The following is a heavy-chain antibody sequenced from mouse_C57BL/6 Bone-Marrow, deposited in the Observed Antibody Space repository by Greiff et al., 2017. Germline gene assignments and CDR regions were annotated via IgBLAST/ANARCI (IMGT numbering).Heavy chain of an antibody. V-gene: IGHV1-69*01. CDR2: IDPSDSYT. D-gene: IGHD2-5*01. CDR3: ARGRSNYSYAMDY. Sequence: QVQLQQPGAELVMPGASVKLSCKASGYTFTSYWMHWVKQRPGQGLEWIGEIDPSDSYTNYNQKFKGKSTLTVDKSSSTAYMQLSSLTSEDSAVYYCARGRSNYSYAMDYWGQGTSVTVSS. J-gene: IGHJ4*01. CDR1: GYTFTSYW.